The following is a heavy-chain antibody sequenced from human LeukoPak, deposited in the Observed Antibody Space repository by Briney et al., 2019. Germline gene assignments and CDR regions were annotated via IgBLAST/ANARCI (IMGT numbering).Heavy chain of an antibody. CDR3: ASSSGASWGYFDY. CDR1: GFTFSSYS. D-gene: IGHD2-15*01. Sequence: GGSLRLSCSASGFTFSSYSMNWVRQAPGKGLEWVSSISSGSTCIYYADSVKGRFTLSRDNAKNSLYLQMNSLRAEDTAVYYCASSSGASWGYFDYWGQGTLVTVSS. CDR2: ISSGSTCI. J-gene: IGHJ4*02. V-gene: IGHV3-21*01.